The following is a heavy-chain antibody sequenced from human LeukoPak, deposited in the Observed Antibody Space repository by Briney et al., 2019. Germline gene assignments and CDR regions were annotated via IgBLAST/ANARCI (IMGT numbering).Heavy chain of an antibody. CDR3: ARVVTVTTNLDAFDI. D-gene: IGHD4-17*01. CDR2: ISYDGGTNK. J-gene: IGHJ3*02. V-gene: IGHV3-30-3*01. CDR1: GFTFSDYV. Sequence: GGSLRLSCAASGFTFSDYVMHWVRQAPGKGLEWVAVISYDGGTNKYYADSVKGRFTISRDNSKNTLYLQMNSLRAEDTAVYYCARVVTVTTNLDAFDIWGQGTMVTVSS.